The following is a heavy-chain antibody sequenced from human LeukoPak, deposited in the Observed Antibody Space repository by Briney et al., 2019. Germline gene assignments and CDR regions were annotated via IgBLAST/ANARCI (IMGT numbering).Heavy chain of an antibody. Sequence: GESLKISCKGSGHSFTSYWIGWVRQMPGKGLEWMGIIYPGDSDTRYSPSFQGQVTISADKSISTAYLQWSSLKASDTAIYYCARQGAAGKYYYYYMDVWGKGTTVTVSS. CDR1: GHSFTSYW. V-gene: IGHV5-51*01. CDR3: ARQGAAGKYYYYYMDV. J-gene: IGHJ6*03. CDR2: IYPGDSDT. D-gene: IGHD6-13*01.